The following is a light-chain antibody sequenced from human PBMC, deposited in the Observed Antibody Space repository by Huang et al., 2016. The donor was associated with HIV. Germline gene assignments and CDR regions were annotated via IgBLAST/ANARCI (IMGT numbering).Light chain of an antibody. CDR3: QHRSNWPPRLT. CDR1: QSISNY. V-gene: IGKV3-11*01. Sequence: EIVLTQSPATVSLSPGDRATLSCRASQSISNYLGWYQQKRGQAPRLLIHDASKRATCIPARCSGGGSGADFTLTISSLEPEDVAVYYCQHRSNWPPRLTFGGGTKVEIK. J-gene: IGKJ4*01. CDR2: DAS.